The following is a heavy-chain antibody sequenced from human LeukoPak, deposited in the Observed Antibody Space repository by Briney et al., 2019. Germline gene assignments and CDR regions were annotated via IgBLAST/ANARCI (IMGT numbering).Heavy chain of an antibody. J-gene: IGHJ4*02. CDR1: GFTFRNYG. D-gene: IGHD6-6*01. Sequence: GGSLRLSCIASGFTFRNYGMSWVRQAPGKGLEWVSGLSDAGVRIFYSDSVKGRFTISRDNSKNTLYLQMDSLRAEDTAVNYCANTHCDSSPIVWNFWGQGTLVTVSS. CDR3: ANTHCDSSPIVWNF. V-gene: IGHV3-23*01. CDR2: LSDAGVRI.